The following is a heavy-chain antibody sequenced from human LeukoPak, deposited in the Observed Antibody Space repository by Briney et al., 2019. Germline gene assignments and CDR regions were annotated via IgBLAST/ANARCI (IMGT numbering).Heavy chain of an antibody. Sequence: PGGSLRPSCAASGFTFSSYEMNWVRQAPGKGLEWVSYISSSGSTIYYADSVKGRVTISRDNAKNSLYLQMNSLRAEDTAVYYCAELGITMIGGVWGKGTTVTISS. D-gene: IGHD3-10*02. J-gene: IGHJ6*04. CDR1: GFTFSSYE. CDR3: AELGITMIGGV. V-gene: IGHV3-48*03. CDR2: ISSSGSTI.